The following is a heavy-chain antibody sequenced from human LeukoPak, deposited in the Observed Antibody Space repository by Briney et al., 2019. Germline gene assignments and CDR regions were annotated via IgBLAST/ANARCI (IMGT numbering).Heavy chain of an antibody. CDR3: ATRSSDSSGYYAHTLYHYYMDV. J-gene: IGHJ6*03. CDR2: INPNSGGT. CDR1: GYTLTGYY. D-gene: IGHD3-22*01. V-gene: IGHV1-2*02. Sequence: ASVKVSCKASGYTLTGYYMHWVRQAPGQGLEWMGWINPNSGGTNYAQKFQGRVTMTRDTSISTAYMELSRLRSDDTAVYYCATRSSDSSGYYAHTLYHYYMDVWGKGTTVTVSS.